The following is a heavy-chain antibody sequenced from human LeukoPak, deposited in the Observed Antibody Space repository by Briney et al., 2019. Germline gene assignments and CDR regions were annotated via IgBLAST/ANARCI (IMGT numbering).Heavy chain of an antibody. CDR1: GFTFTSSA. CDR3: AASGSYYYYYMDV. V-gene: IGHV1-58*01. D-gene: IGHD3-3*01. CDR2: IVVGSGNT. J-gene: IGHJ6*03. Sequence: ASVKVSCKASGFTFTSSAVQWVRQARGQRLEWIGWIVVGSGNTNYAQKFQERVTITRDMSTSTAYMELSRLRSEDTAVYYCAASGSYYYYYMDVWGKGTTVTVSS.